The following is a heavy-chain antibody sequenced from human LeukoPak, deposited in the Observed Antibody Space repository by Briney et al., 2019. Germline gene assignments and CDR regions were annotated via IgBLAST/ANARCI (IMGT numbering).Heavy chain of an antibody. D-gene: IGHD3-10*01. J-gene: IGHJ3*02. CDR2: IYYSGST. Sequence: SSETLSLTCTVSGGSISSSSYYWSWIRQPPGKGLEWIGYIYYSGSTNYNPSLKSRVTISVDTSKNQFSLKLSSVTAADTAVYYCARSPRGPLWFGELIWGQGTMVTVSS. CDR1: GGSISSSSYY. V-gene: IGHV4-61*01. CDR3: ARSPRGPLWFGELI.